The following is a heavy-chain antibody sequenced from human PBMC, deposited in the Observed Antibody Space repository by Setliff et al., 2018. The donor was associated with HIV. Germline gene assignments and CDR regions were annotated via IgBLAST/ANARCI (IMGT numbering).Heavy chain of an antibody. J-gene: IGHJ4*02. D-gene: IGHD3-22*01. V-gene: IGHV4-38-2*01. CDR2: VYHTGST. Sequence: SETLSLTCGVSGYSMSSGYYWGWIRQPPGKGLEWIGNVYHTGSTYYNPSLKSRVTISVDKSKSQFSLKLNSVTAADTAVYYCGGNGYYSIDYWGQGTLVTVPQ. CDR1: GYSMSSGYY. CDR3: GGNGYYSIDY.